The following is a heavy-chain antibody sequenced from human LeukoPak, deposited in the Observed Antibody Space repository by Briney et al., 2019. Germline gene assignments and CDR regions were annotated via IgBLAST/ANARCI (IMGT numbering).Heavy chain of an antibody. CDR1: GGSIRSGSHY. CDR2: IYYSGST. CDR3: AKRDDSGGNLVDL. V-gene: IGHV4-39*02. J-gene: IGHJ4*02. D-gene: IGHD3-22*01. Sequence: SETLPLTCTVSGGSIRSGSHYWAWIRQPPGKGLEWIGSIYYSGSTYYNPSLGNRVTISIDTSKNHFSLKLSSLSAADTSVYYCAKRDDSGGNLVDLWGQGTLVTVS.